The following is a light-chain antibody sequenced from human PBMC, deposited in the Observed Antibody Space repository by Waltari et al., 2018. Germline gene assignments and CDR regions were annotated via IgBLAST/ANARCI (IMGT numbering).Light chain of an antibody. CDR1: QSVNTS. Sequence: DIQMTQSPASLAASLGDRVTITCRPSQSVNTSLNWYQQKSGEPPKLLISAASSFQSGVPSRFSGSGSGTDFTLTITHLQPEDVATYFCQQSHSPPFTFGPGTKV. CDR3: QQSHSPPFT. V-gene: IGKV1-39*01. J-gene: IGKJ3*01. CDR2: AAS.